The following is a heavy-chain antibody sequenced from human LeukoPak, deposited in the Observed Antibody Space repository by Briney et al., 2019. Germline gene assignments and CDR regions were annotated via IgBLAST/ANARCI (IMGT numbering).Heavy chain of an antibody. J-gene: IGHJ4*02. CDR1: GFTFRDYA. D-gene: IGHD4-17*01. CDR2: ISWNSGRI. CDR3: AKATVTTWGPPADD. Sequence: PGGSLRLSCAASGFTFRDYALHWVRQGPGKGLEWVSSISWNSGRIAYADSVKGRFTISRDNAKNSLYLQMNSLRVDDSALYYCAKATVTTWGPPADDWGQRTQVTVSS. V-gene: IGHV3-9*01.